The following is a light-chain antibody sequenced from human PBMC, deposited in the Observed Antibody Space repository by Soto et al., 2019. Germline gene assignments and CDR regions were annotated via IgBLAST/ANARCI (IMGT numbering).Light chain of an antibody. CDR2: KAS. J-gene: IGKJ1*01. Sequence: DIQMTQSPSTLSASVGDRVTITCRASQSISSWLAWYQQKPGKAPKLLIFKASSLESGVPARFSGSGSGTEFTLTISSLQPDDFATYYCQHYNSYSWTFGQGTNVEIK. CDR1: QSISSW. V-gene: IGKV1-5*03. CDR3: QHYNSYSWT.